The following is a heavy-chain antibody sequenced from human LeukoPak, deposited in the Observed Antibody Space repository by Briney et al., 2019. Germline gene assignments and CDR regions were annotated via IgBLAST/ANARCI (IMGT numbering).Heavy chain of an antibody. CDR3: ARDVMIAARDAFDI. D-gene: IGHD6-6*01. V-gene: IGHV4-4*07. Sequence: SETLSLTCTVSGGSISSYYWSWIRQPAGKGLEWIGRIYTSGSTNYNPSLKSRVTMSVDTSKNQFSLKLSSVTAADTAVYYCARDVMIAARDAFDIWGQGTMVTVSS. J-gene: IGHJ3*02. CDR1: GGSISSYY. CDR2: IYTSGST.